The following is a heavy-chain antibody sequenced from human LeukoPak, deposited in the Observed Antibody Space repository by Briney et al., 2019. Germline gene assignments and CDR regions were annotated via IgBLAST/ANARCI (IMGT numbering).Heavy chain of an antibody. CDR1: GFTFTGYY. D-gene: IGHD3-10*01. V-gene: IGHV1-18*04. J-gene: IGHJ4*02. CDR2: ISAYNGNT. Sequence: ASVKVSCKTSGFTFTGYYIHWVRQAPGQGLEWMGWISAYNGNTNYAQKLQGRVTMTTDTSTSTAYMELRSLRSDDTAVYYCARLASGNYFDYWGQGTLVTVSS. CDR3: ARLASGNYFDY.